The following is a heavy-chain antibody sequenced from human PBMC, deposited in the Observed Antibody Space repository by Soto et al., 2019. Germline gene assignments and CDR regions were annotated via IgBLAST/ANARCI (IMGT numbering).Heavy chain of an antibody. J-gene: IGHJ4*02. CDR2: IYHSGST. V-gene: IGHV4-30-2*01. CDR3: ARVGGGGYPTSPYYFEY. Sequence: PSETLSLTCAVSGGSISSGGYSWSWIRQPPGKGLEWIGYIYHSGSTYYNPSLKSRVTISVDRSKNQFSLKLSSVTAADTAVYYCARVGGGGYPTSPYYFEYWGQGTLVTVSS. D-gene: IGHD1-26*01. CDR1: GGSISSGGYS.